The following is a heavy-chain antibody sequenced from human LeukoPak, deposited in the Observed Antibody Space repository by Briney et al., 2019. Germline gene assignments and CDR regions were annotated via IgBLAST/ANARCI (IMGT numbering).Heavy chain of an antibody. CDR3: AKGGYDYAEYVDY. CDR1: GFTFSSYA. D-gene: IGHD4-17*01. J-gene: IGHJ4*02. Sequence: PGGSLRLSCAASGFTFSSYAMTSVRQAPGKGLEWVSSISSTGDYIYYADSVKGRFTISRDNSKNTLYLQLNSLRADDTALYYCAKGGYDYAEYVDYRGQGTLVTVSS. CDR2: ISSTGDYI. V-gene: IGHV3-23*01.